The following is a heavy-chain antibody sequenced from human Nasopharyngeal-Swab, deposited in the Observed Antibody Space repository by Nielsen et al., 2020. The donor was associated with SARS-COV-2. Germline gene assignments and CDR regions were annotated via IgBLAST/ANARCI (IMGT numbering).Heavy chain of an antibody. Sequence: ESLKISCAASLFTFSSYAMSWVRPAPGKVLEWVSIISGSGDTTYYADSVNDRFTISRDNSKNTLYLQMNSLRVEDTALYYCAKAPYLRGLDVWGQGTTVTVSS. V-gene: IGHV3-23*01. D-gene: IGHD2-21*01. CDR2: ISGSGDTT. CDR1: LFTFSSYA. J-gene: IGHJ6*02. CDR3: AKAPYLRGLDV.